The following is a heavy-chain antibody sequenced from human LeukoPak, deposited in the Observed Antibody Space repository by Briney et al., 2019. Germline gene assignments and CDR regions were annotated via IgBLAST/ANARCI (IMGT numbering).Heavy chain of an antibody. V-gene: IGHV1-2*02. D-gene: IGHD2-8*01. CDR2: IDPNNGDT. CDR3: ARRSRNGLDAFDI. CDR1: AYTFTGYY. Sequence: ASVKVSCKASAYTFTGYYLHWVRQAPGQGPEWMEWIDPNNGDTEYAQKFQGRVTMTRVRSISTAYMELSRLTSDDTAVYYCARRSRNGLDAFDIWGQGTMVTVSS. J-gene: IGHJ3*02.